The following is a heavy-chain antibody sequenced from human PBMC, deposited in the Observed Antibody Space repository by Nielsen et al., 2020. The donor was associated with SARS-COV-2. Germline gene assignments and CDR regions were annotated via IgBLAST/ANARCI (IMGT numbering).Heavy chain of an antibody. CDR2: ISWDGGTT. CDR3: ARDCGRVDILTGYSKLAYFDY. CDR1: GFTFDDYT. D-gene: IGHD3-9*01. J-gene: IGHJ4*02. V-gene: IGHV3-43*01. Sequence: GESLKISCAASGFTFDDYTMHWVRQAPGKGLEWVSFISWDGGTTYYADSVKGRFTISRDNAKNSLYLQMNSLRAEDTAVYYCARDCGRVDILTGYSKLAYFDYWGQGTLVTVSS.